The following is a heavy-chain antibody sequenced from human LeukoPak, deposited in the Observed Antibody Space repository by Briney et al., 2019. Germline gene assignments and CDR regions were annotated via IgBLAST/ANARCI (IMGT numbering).Heavy chain of an antibody. D-gene: IGHD4-23*01. Sequence: GGSLRLSCAASGFIFSTYAMSWVRLAPGKGLEWVSGISGSGGTTNSADSVKGRFTISRDNSKKTLYLQMDSLRAEDTAVYYCSRGHGYGGVEGYYYYHGMDVWGQGTTATVSS. CDR3: SRGHGYGGVEGYYYYHGMDV. CDR2: ISGSGGTT. J-gene: IGHJ6*02. CDR1: GFIFSTYA. V-gene: IGHV3-23*01.